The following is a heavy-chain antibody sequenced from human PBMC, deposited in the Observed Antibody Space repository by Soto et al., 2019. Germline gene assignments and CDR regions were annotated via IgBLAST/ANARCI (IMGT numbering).Heavy chain of an antibody. CDR1: GFTFSSYS. CDR3: ARDDVPAANLFDY. CDR2: ISSSSYI. Sequence: GGSLRLSCAASGFTFSSYSMNWVRQAPGKGLEWVSSISSSSYIYYADSVKGRFTISRDNAKNSLYLQMNSLRAEDTAVYYCARDDVPAANLFDYWGQGTLVTVSS. J-gene: IGHJ4*02. D-gene: IGHD2-2*01. V-gene: IGHV3-21*01.